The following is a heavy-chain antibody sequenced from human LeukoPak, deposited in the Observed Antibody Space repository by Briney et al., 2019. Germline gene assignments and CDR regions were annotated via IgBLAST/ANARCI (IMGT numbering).Heavy chain of an antibody. Sequence: PGGSLRLSCAASGFTFITYDLNWVRQAQGKGLEWVSSISGSGNNIYYADSVKGRFTISRDNAKNSVYLQMTSLRAEDTAVYFCARDDLLSGYNFDYWGQGTLVTVSS. CDR3: ARDDLLSGYNFDY. V-gene: IGHV3-48*03. CDR2: ISGSGNNI. CDR1: GFTFITYD. J-gene: IGHJ4*02. D-gene: IGHD3-9*01.